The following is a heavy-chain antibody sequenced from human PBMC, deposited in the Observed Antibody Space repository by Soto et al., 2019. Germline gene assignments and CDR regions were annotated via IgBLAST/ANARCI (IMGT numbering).Heavy chain of an antibody. CDR3: AKANGDYYFDY. CDR2: IIPIFGTA. Sequence: GASVKVSCKASGGTFSSYAISWVRQAPGQGLEWMGGIIPIFGTANYAQKFQGRVTITADKSTSTAYMELSSLRSEDTAVYYCAKANGDYYFDYWGQGTLVTSPQ. J-gene: IGHJ4*02. D-gene: IGHD4-17*01. CDR1: GGTFSSYA. V-gene: IGHV1-69*06.